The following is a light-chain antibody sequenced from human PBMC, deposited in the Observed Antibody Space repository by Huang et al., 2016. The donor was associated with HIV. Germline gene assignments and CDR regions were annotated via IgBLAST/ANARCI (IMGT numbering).Light chain of an antibody. J-gene: IGKJ3*01. V-gene: IGKV3-11*01. CDR3: QQRSNYFT. CDR2: DAS. CDR1: QSVSSY. Sequence: EIVLTQSPATLSLSPGERAPLSCRASQSVSSYLAWYQQRPGQAPRLLIYDASNRATGIPARFSGSGSGTDFTLTISSLEPEDFAVYYCQQRSNYFTFGPGTKVDIK.